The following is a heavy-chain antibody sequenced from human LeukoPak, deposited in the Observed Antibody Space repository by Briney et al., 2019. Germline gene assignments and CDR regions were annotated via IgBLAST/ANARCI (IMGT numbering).Heavy chain of an antibody. Sequence: GGSLRLSCAASGFTLTNYAMSWVRQAPGKGLEWVSSINPSSGSTYYADSVKGRFTIFGDNSKNTLYLQMNSLRAEDTAVYYCAKEEAVVVVAATPAGDYWGQGTLVTVSS. D-gene: IGHD2-15*01. CDR2: INPSSGST. J-gene: IGHJ4*02. CDR3: AKEEAVVVVAATPAGDY. CDR1: GFTLTNYA. V-gene: IGHV3-23*01.